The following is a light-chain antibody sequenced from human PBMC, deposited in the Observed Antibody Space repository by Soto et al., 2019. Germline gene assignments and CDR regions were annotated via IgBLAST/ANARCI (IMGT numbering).Light chain of an antibody. V-gene: IGKV3-15*01. J-gene: IGKJ1*01. CDR1: QSVGSN. CDR3: QQYNYWPRT. Sequence: EIVMSQSPATLSVSPGERATVSCRASQSVGSNLAWYQQKPGQAPGLLIYGASTRATGIPARFSGSGSGTEFTLTISSLQSEDFAVYYCQQYNYWPRTFGQGTKVEIK. CDR2: GAS.